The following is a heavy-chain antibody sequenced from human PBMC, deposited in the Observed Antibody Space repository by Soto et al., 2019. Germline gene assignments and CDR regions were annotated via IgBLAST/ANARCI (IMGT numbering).Heavy chain of an antibody. D-gene: IGHD2-8*01. CDR3: AGRGHCSNGKCHPFDS. J-gene: IGHJ4*02. Sequence: VQLVESGGALVKPGGSLRLSCVGSDFSLSGSYMSWVRQAPGKGLELLSFISMSGSYKTYEASAEDPCTISRKNVKIILYLQMDSLRAEDPAVYYCAGRGHCSNGKCHPFDSWGQGTQVTVSS. CDR2: ISMSGSYK. CDR1: DFSLSGSY. V-gene: IGHV3-11*06.